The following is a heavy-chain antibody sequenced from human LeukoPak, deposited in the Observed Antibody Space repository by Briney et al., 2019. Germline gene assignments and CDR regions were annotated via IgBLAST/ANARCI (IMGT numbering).Heavy chain of an antibody. Sequence: TASETLSLTCTVSGGSISSGNYYWSWIRQHPGKGLEWIGYIHHSGSTYYNPSLKSRVIISVDTSKNQFSLKLSSVTAADTAVYYCARVSRSFNYYDSSGSRNYFDYWGQGTLVTVSS. CDR1: GGSISSGNYY. D-gene: IGHD3-22*01. V-gene: IGHV4-31*03. J-gene: IGHJ4*02. CDR3: ARVSRSFNYYDSSGSRNYFDY. CDR2: IHHSGST.